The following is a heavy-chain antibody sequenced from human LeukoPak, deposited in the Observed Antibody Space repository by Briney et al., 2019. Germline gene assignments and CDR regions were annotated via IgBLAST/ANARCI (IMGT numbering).Heavy chain of an antibody. CDR3: ARLPVTGHWCFDL. Sequence: GGSLRLSCAASGFTFSNYKMNWVRQAPGKGLEWVSYISTSGSTMYYADSVKGRFTISRDNAKNSLYLQMNSLRAEDTAVYYCARLPVTGHWCFDLWGRGTLVTVSS. CDR1: GFTFSNYK. J-gene: IGHJ2*01. CDR2: ISTSGSTM. D-gene: IGHD6-19*01. V-gene: IGHV3-48*01.